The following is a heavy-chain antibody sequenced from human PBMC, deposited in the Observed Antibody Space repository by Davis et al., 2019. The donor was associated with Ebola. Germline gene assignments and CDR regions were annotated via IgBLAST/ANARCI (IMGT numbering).Heavy chain of an antibody. J-gene: IGHJ5*02. Sequence: SVKVSCKASGGTFSSYAISWVRQAPGQGLEWMGGIIPIFGTANYAQKFQGRVTITADESTSTAYMELSSLRSEDTAVYYCARGSSMITFGGVIAGWFDPWGQGTLVTVSS. CDR2: IIPIFGTA. D-gene: IGHD3-16*02. CDR3: ARGSSMITFGGVIAGWFDP. V-gene: IGHV1-69*13. CDR1: GGTFSSYA.